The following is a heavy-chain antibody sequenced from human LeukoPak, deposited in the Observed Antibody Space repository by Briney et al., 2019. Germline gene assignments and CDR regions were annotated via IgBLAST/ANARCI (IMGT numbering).Heavy chain of an antibody. D-gene: IGHD2-15*01. Sequence: NPSETLSLTCTVSGGSISSYYWSWIRQPAGKGLERIGRIYASGSTNYNPSLKSRVTMSVDTSKNQFSLKLTSVTAADTAVYYCARVRGGSGLNAFDIWGQGTMVTVSS. CDR2: IYASGST. CDR1: GGSISSYY. CDR3: ARVRGGSGLNAFDI. J-gene: IGHJ3*02. V-gene: IGHV4-4*07.